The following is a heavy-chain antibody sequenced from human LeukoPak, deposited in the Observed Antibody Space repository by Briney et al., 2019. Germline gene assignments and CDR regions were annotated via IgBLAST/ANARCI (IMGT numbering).Heavy chain of an antibody. CDR3: ARRSVAGSLDY. D-gene: IGHD6-19*01. Sequence: QPGRSLRLSCAASGFTFSTYWMSWVRQAPGKGLEWVANTKEDGGEKYYVDSVKGRFTISRDNAENSLYLQMNSLRAEDTAVYYCARRSVAGSLDYWGQGTLVTVSS. J-gene: IGHJ4*02. V-gene: IGHV3-7*01. CDR1: GFTFSTYW. CDR2: TKEDGGEK.